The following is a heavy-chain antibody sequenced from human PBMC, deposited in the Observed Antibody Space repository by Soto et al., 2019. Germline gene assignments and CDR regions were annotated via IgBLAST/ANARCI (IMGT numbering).Heavy chain of an antibody. D-gene: IGHD6-6*01. V-gene: IGHV3-23*01. CDR3: AKDPQGSSPYYYYYMDV. CDR2: ISGSSGST. J-gene: IGHJ6*03. Sequence: GGSLRLSCAASGFTFSSYAMSWVRQAPGKGLEWVSAISGSSGSTYYADSVKGRFTISRDNSKNTLYLQMNSLRAEDTAVYYCAKDPQGSSPYYYYYMDVWGKGTTVTVSS. CDR1: GFTFSSYA.